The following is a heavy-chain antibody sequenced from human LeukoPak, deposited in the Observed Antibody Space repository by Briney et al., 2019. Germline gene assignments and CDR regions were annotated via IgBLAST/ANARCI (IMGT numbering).Heavy chain of an antibody. J-gene: IGHJ4*02. V-gene: IGHV3-30-3*01. CDR2: ISYDGSNK. CDR3: AMEQRKYSAGFTIDY. D-gene: IGHD2-15*01. Sequence: GRSLRLSCAASGFTFSSYAMHWVRQAPGKGLEWVAVISYDGSNKYYADSVKGRFTISRGNSKNTLYLQMNSLRAEDTAVYYCAMEQRKYSAGFTIDYWGQGTLVTVSS. CDR1: GFTFSSYA.